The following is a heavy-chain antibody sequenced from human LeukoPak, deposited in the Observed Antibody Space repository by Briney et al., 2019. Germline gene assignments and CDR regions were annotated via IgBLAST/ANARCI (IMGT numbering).Heavy chain of an antibody. D-gene: IGHD1-26*01. Sequence: ASVEVSCKASGYTFTSYDINWVRRATGQGLEWMGWMNPNSGNTGYAQKFQGRVTMTRNTSINTAYMELSSLRSEDTAVYYCARGHSGYFDYWGQGTLVTVSS. CDR2: MNPNSGNT. CDR3: ARGHSGYFDY. V-gene: IGHV1-8*01. J-gene: IGHJ4*02. CDR1: GYTFTSYD.